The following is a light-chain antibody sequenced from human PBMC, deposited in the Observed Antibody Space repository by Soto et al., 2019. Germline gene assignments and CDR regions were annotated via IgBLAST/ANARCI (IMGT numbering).Light chain of an antibody. V-gene: IGKV3-15*01. CDR3: QHYNNWPYT. J-gene: IGKJ2*01. Sequence: EIEMTQSPATLSVSPGERATLSCGASQSISSNLAWYQQKPGQAPRLLIYGASTRATGIPARFSGSGSGTEFTLTISSLQSEDFVVYYCQHYNNWPYTFGQGTKLEIK. CDR2: GAS. CDR1: QSISSN.